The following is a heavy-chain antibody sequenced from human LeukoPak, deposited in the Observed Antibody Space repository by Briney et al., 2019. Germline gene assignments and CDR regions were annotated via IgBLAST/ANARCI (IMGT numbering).Heavy chain of an antibody. D-gene: IGHD6-13*01. CDR2: ITTNGVST. V-gene: IGHV3-64D*06. CDR3: VWFRATAGFY. Sequence: GGSLRLSCAASGFTFSSYAMYWVRQAPGKGLEYVSAITTNGVSTYYADSVKGRFTISRDNSKNTLSLQMSSLRAEDTAVYYCVWFRATAGFYWGQGTLVTVSS. CDR1: GFTFSSYA. J-gene: IGHJ4*02.